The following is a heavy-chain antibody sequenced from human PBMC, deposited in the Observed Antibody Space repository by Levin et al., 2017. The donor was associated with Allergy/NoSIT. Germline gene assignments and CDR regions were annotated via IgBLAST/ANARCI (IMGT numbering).Heavy chain of an antibody. V-gene: IGHV3-15*01. CDR3: TTDPSSSWYWYY. CDR2: IKSKTDGGTT. Sequence: GESLKISCAASGFTFSNAWMSWVRQAPGKGLEWVGRIKSKTDGGTTDYAAPVKGRFTISRDDSKNTLYLQMNSLKTEDTAVYYCTTDPSSSWYWYYWGQGTLVTVSS. D-gene: IGHD6-13*01. J-gene: IGHJ4*02. CDR1: GFTFSNAW.